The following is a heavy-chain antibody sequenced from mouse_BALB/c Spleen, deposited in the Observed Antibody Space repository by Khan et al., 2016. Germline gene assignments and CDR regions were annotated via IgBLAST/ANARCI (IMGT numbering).Heavy chain of an antibody. CDR3: ASIHYYYWYFDV. CDR2: INPDSSTI. CDR1: GFAFSRYW. V-gene: IGHV4-1*02. D-gene: IGHD1-2*01. Sequence: EVELVESGGGLVQPGGSLKLSCAASGFAFSRYWMTWVRQAPGKGLEWIGVINPDSSTINYTPSLKDKFIISRDNAKNTLYLQMSKVRSEDTALYYCASIHYYYWYFDVWGAGTTVTVSS. J-gene: IGHJ1*01.